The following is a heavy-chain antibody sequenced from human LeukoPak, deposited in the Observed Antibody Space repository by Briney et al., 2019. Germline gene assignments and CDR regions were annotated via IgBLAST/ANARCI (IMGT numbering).Heavy chain of an antibody. J-gene: IGHJ4*02. CDR1: GFTFSSYS. CDR2: ISSSSSYI. Sequence: GGSLRLSCAASGFTFSSYSMNWVRQAPGKGLEWVSSISSSSSYIYYADSVKGRFTISRDNAKSSLYLQMNSLRAEDTAVYYCARGDGSSWYNVYSFFDYWGQGTLVTVSS. D-gene: IGHD6-13*01. V-gene: IGHV3-21*01. CDR3: ARGDGSSWYNVYSFFDY.